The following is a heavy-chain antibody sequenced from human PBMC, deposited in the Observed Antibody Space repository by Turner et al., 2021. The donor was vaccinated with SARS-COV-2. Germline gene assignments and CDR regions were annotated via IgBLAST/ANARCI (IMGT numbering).Heavy chain of an antibody. CDR3: ARGHYRDGYTGFEY. CDR2: IYYSGST. D-gene: IGHD5-12*01. V-gene: IGHV4-39*01. CDR1: GGSISSSCYY. Sequence: QLQLQASAPGLVKPSETLSLTCTVSGGSISSSCYYWGWLRQPPGKGLEWIGSIYYSGSTYYSPSIKSRVTISVDTSKNQFSLKLSSVTAADTAVYYCARGHYRDGYTGFEYWGQGTLVTVSS. J-gene: IGHJ4*02.